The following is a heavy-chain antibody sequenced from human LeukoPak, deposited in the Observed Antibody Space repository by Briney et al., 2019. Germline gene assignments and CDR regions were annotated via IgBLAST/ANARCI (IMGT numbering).Heavy chain of an antibody. V-gene: IGHV5-51*01. CDR2: IHPGDSDT. D-gene: IGHD2-21*02. Sequence: GESLKISCEASGYIFINYWIGWARQVPGKGLDWMGLIHPGDSDTRYSPSFQGQVTISVDKSITTAYLQWSSLQASDTAMYFCARVVVVTATHWYFDLWGRGSLVTVFS. CDR3: ARVVVVTATHWYFDL. CDR1: GYIFINYW. J-gene: IGHJ2*01.